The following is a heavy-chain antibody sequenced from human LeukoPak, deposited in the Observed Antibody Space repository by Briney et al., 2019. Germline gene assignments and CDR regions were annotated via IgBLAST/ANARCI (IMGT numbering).Heavy chain of an antibody. CDR2: IKQDGSEK. Sequence: GRSLRLSCAAWGFTFSYWMGWVRQAPGEGLEWVANIKQDGSEKYYVGSGEGRFTISRDNAKNSLYLQMNSLRAEDTAVYSCARDKTRGLGYSYSKSGNYFDYWGQGTLVTVSS. J-gene: IGHJ4*02. CDR1: GFTFSYW. CDR3: ARDKTRGLGYSYSKSGNYFDY. D-gene: IGHD5-18*01. V-gene: IGHV3-7*01.